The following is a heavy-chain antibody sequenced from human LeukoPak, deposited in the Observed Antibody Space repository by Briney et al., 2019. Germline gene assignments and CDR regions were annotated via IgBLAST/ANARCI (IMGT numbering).Heavy chain of an antibody. V-gene: IGHV3-30*02. J-gene: IGHJ3*02. CDR1: GFIFSSYG. D-gene: IGHD3-10*01. CDR2: IRYDGSKK. Sequence: GGSLRLSCAASGFIFSSYGMHWVRQAPGKGLEWVAFIRYDGSKKYYADSVKGRFTISRDNAKNSLYLQMNSLRAEDMALYYCAKDRLGSGYAFDIWGQGTMVTVSS. CDR3: AKDRLGSGYAFDI.